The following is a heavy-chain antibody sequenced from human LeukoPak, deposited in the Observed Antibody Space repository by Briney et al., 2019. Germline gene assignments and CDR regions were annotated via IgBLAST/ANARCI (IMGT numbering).Heavy chain of an antibody. CDR2: FDPEDGET. V-gene: IGHV1-24*01. CDR3: ARVGSSGWTDYYFDY. CDR1: GYTLTELS. J-gene: IGHJ4*02. D-gene: IGHD6-19*01. Sequence: ASVKVSCKVSGYTLTELSMHWVRQAPGKGLEWMGGFDPEDGETIYAQKFQGWVTMTRDTSISTAYMELSRLRSDDTAVYYCARVGSSGWTDYYFDYWGQGTLVTVSS.